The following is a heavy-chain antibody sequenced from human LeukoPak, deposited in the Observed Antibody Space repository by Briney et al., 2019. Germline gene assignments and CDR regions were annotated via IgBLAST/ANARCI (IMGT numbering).Heavy chain of an antibody. CDR3: ARDVEAEGWFDP. D-gene: IGHD6-13*01. CDR1: GGSISSSSYY. Sequence: PSETLSLTCTVSGGSISSSSYYWGWIRQPPGKGLEWIGSIYYSGSTYYNPSLKSRVTISVDTSKNQFSLKLSSVTAADTAVYYCARDVEAEGWFDPWGQGTLVTVSS. CDR2: IYYSGST. J-gene: IGHJ5*02. V-gene: IGHV4-39*07.